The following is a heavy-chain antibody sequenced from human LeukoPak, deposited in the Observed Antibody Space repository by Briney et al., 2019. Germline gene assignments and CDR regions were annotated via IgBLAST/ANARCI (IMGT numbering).Heavy chain of an antibody. CDR2: IIPIFGTA. D-gene: IGHD5-18*01. CDR1: GVTFNSYT. J-gene: IGHJ2*01. CDR3: ATRTHNSYAEGWYFDL. Sequence: SSVKVSCKASGVTFNSYTINWVRQAPGQGLEWMGRIIPIFGTANYAQGFQGSVTITTDESTSTAYMELSSLRSEDTAVYYCATRTHNSYAEGWYFDLWGRGTLVTVSS. V-gene: IGHV1-69*05.